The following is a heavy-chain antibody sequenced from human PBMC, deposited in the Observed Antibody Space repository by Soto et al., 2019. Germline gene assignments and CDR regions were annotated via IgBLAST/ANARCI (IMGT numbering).Heavy chain of an antibody. D-gene: IGHD3-10*01. Sequence: SETLSLTCTVSGGSISSGTYYWGWIRQHPGKGLEWIGYIYYSGSTYYNPSLKSRVTISVDTSKNRFSLKLSSVTAADTAVYYCAREIMVREVITYWYFDLWGRGTLVTVSS. CDR3: AREIMVREVITYWYFDL. V-gene: IGHV4-31*03. CDR1: GGSISSGTYY. J-gene: IGHJ2*01. CDR2: IYYSGST.